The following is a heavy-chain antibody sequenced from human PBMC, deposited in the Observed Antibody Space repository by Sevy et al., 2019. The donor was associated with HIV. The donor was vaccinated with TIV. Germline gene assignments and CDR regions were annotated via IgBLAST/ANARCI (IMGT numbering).Heavy chain of an antibody. D-gene: IGHD4-4*01. CDR3: AREGSTVTTSKSHGMDV. CDR2: IIPIFGTA. Sequence: ASVKVSCKASGGTFSSYAISWVRQAPGQGLEWMGGIIPIFGTANYAQKFQGRVTITADESTSTAYMELSSLRSEDTAVYYCAREGSTVTTSKSHGMDVWGQGTTVTVSS. J-gene: IGHJ6*02. CDR1: GGTFSSYA. V-gene: IGHV1-69*13.